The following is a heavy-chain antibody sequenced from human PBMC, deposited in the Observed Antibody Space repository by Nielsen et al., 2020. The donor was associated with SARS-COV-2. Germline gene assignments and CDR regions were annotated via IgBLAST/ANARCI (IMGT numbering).Heavy chain of an antibody. CDR1: GFTFNNYG. V-gene: IGHV3-30*18. D-gene: IGHD3-16*01. J-gene: IGHJ6*02. Sequence: GGSLRLSCAASGFTFNNYGFYWVRQAPGKGLEWVASISYEGSKKYYADSVTGRFTVSRDTSKNTVYLQMNSLSVEDTAVYYCAKRRAVFMLSFGGEGALDVWGQGTTVSVTS. CDR2: ISYEGSKK. CDR3: AKRRAVFMLSFGGEGALDV.